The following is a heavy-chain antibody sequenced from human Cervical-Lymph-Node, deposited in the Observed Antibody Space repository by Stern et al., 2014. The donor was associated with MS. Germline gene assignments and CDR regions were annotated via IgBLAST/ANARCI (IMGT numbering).Heavy chain of an antibody. J-gene: IGHJ4*02. D-gene: IGHD5-18*01. V-gene: IGHV5-51*01. CDR1: GYTFTSYW. CDR3: VRGQHGYGYVY. CDR2: INPYDSDT. Sequence: VQLVESGAEVKKPGESLKISCKASGYTFTSYWIGWVRQMPGKGLEWMGIINPYDSDTRYSLPFQGQVTISADKSITTASLQWSALKASDTAMYYCVRGQHGYGYVYWGQGTLVTVSS.